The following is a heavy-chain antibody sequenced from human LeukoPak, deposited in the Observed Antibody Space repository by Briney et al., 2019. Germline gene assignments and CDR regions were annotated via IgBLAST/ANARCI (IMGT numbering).Heavy chain of an antibody. CDR2: ISWNSGSI. CDR1: GFPFDDYA. J-gene: IGHJ4*02. V-gene: IGHV3-9*01. Sequence: GGSLRLSCAASGFPFDDYAMHWVRQAPGKGLELVSGISWNSGSIGYADSVKGRFTISRDNAKNSLYLQMNSLRAEDTALYYCVKDVVGATTPYYFDYWGQGTLVTVSS. D-gene: IGHD1-26*01. CDR3: VKDVVGATTPYYFDY.